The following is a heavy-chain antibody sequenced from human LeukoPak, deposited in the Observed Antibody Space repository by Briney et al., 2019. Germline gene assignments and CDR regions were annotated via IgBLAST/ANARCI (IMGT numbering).Heavy chain of an antibody. V-gene: IGHV4-61*10. CDR1: GGSISSGSYY. CDR3: ARLDDSSGYYPY. D-gene: IGHD3-22*01. J-gene: IGHJ4*02. CDR2: IYYSGGT. Sequence: SETLSLTCTVSGGSISSGSYYWSWIRQPAGKGLEWIGYIYYSGGTNYNPSLKSRVTISVDTSKNQFSLKLSSVTAADTAVYYCARLDDSSGYYPYWGQGTLVTVSS.